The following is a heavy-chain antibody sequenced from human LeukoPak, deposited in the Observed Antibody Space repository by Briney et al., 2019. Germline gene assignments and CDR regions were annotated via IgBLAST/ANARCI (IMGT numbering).Heavy chain of an antibody. CDR2: ISYDGSSR. V-gene: IGHV3-30*03. Sequence: GGSLRLSCAASGFTFSSYGIHWVRQAPGKGLEWVAVISYDGSSRNYADSVKGRFAISRDNAKNTLSLQMNRLRPEDTAFYYCASSGSYYDVDYWGQGTLVTVSS. CDR3: ASSGSYYDVDY. D-gene: IGHD1-26*01. CDR1: GFTFSSYG. J-gene: IGHJ4*02.